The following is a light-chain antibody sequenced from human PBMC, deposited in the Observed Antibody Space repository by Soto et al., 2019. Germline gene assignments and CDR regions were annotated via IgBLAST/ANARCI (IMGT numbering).Light chain of an antibody. Sequence: EIVLTQSPGTLSLSPGERATLSCRASQTVTSSFLAWYQQKPGQAPRLLIYGASNRATDIPDRFSGSGSGTDFTLTISGLEPEDSAAYYCQRHGATFGQGTKVDIK. CDR3: QRHGAT. J-gene: IGKJ1*01. CDR1: QTVTSSF. CDR2: GAS. V-gene: IGKV3-20*01.